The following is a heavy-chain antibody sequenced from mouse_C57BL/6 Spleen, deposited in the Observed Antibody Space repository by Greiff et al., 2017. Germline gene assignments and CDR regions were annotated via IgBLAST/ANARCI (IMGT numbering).Heavy chain of an antibody. CDR2: IDPEDGDT. Sequence: VQLQQSGAELVRPGASVKLSCTASGFNIKDYYMHWVKQRPEQGLEWIGRIDPEDGDTEYAPKFQGKATMTADTSSNTAYLQLSSLTSEDTAVYYCTTNGTYAAAWFAYCGQGTLVTVSA. V-gene: IGHV14-1*01. CDR3: TTNGTYAAAWFAY. D-gene: IGHD2-1*01. J-gene: IGHJ3*01. CDR1: GFNIKDYY.